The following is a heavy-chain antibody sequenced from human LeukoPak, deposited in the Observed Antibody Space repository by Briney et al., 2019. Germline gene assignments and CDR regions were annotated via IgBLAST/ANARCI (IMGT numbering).Heavy chain of an antibody. Sequence: GGSLRLSCAASGFTFSDYYMSWIRQAPGKGLEWVSYISSSGSTIYYADSVKGRLTISRDNAKNSLYLQMNSLRAEDTAVYYCAREYPPYYYDSSGYGFPVDIWGQGTMVTVSS. CDR1: GFTFSDYY. V-gene: IGHV3-11*04. CDR2: ISSSGSTI. J-gene: IGHJ3*02. CDR3: AREYPPYYYDSSGYGFPVDI. D-gene: IGHD3-22*01.